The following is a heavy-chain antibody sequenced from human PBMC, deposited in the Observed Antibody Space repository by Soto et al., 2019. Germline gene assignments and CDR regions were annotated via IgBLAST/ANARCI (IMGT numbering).Heavy chain of an antibody. J-gene: IGHJ5*02. CDR1: GGSFSGYY. Sequence: QVQLQQWGAGLLKPSETLSLTCAVYGGSFSGYYWSWIRQPPGKGLEWIGEINHSGSTNYNPSLKSRVTISVDTSKHQFSLKLSSVTAADTAVYYCARDRLRCSSTSCYKLLRWFDPWGQGTLVTVSS. CDR2: INHSGST. D-gene: IGHD2-2*02. CDR3: ARDRLRCSSTSCYKLLRWFDP. V-gene: IGHV4-34*01.